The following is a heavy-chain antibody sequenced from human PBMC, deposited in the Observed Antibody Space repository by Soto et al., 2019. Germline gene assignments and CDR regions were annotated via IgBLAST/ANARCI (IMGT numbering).Heavy chain of an antibody. J-gene: IGHJ6*02. CDR2: ISAYNGNT. Sequence: ASVKVSCKASGYTFTSYGISWVRQAPGQGLEWMGWISAYNGNTNYAQKLQGRVTMTTDTSTSTAYMELRSLRSDDTAVYYCARRVLLHSISSAVQVDYYYDINFWGQGPTITFS. CDR3: ARRVLLHSISSAVQVDYYYDINF. V-gene: IGHV1-18*01. D-gene: IGHD6-6*01. CDR1: GYTFTSYG.